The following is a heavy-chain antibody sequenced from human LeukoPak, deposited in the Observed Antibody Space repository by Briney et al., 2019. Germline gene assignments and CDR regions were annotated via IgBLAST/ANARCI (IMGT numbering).Heavy chain of an antibody. CDR2: IYYSGGP. Sequence: SETLSLTCTVSGGSISSGDYYWSWIRQPPGKGLEWIGYIYYSGGPYYNPSLKSRLSISADTSKNQFSLKLSSVTAADTAVYYCARVPVRGEGYFDYWGQGTLVTVSS. CDR3: ARVPVRGEGYFDY. V-gene: IGHV4-30-4*01. J-gene: IGHJ4*02. D-gene: IGHD3-10*01. CDR1: GGSISSGDYY.